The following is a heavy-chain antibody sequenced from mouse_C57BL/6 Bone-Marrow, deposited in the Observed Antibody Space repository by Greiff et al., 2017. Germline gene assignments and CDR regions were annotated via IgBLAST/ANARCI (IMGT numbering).Heavy chain of an antibody. CDR1: GYTFTGYT. D-gene: IGHD1-2*01. CDR2: INPNNGGT. CDR3: ARSPWLREAMDY. J-gene: IGHJ4*01. Sequence: EVQLQQSGPELVKPGASVTMSCKASGYTFTGYTMHWVKQSPGKSLEWIGYINPNNGGTSYNQKFKGKAPLTVNKSSSTAYMELRSLTSEDSAVYYCARSPWLREAMDYWGQGTSVTVSA. V-gene: IGHV1-22*01.